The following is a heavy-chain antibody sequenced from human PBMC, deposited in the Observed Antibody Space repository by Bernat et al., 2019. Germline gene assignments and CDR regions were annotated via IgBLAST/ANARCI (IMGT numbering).Heavy chain of an antibody. V-gene: IGHV3-66*01. D-gene: IGHD3-22*01. CDR3: AKETHYYDSSGSL. CDR2: IYSGGST. J-gene: IGHJ4*02. CDR1: GFTVSSNY. Sequence: EVQLVESGGGLVQPGGSLRLSCAASGFTVSSNYMSWVRQAPGKGLEWVSVIYSGGSTYYADSVKGRFTISRDNSKNTLYLQMNSLRAEDTAVYYCAKETHYYDSSGSLWGQGTLVTVSS.